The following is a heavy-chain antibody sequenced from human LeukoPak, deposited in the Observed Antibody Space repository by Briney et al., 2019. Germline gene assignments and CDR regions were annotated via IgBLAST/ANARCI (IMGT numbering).Heavy chain of an antibody. Sequence: GGSLRLSCAASGLIVSSNDMSCVRQAPGKGLKGVSAISGSGGSTYYADSVKGRFTISRDNSKNTLYLQMNSLRAEDTAVYYCAKFPAMVRGVIKYYYYYGMDVWGQGTTVTVSS. V-gene: IGHV3-23*01. CDR2: ISGSGGST. D-gene: IGHD3-10*01. CDR1: GLIVSSND. J-gene: IGHJ6*02. CDR3: AKFPAMVRGVIKYYYYYGMDV.